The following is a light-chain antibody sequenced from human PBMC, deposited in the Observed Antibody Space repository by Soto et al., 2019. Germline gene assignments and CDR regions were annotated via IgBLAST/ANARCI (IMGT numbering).Light chain of an antibody. CDR2: GAS. J-gene: IGKJ5*01. CDR3: HQRQYWPPIT. Sequence: EIVLTQSPGTLSLSPGERATLSCRAIESVSTSYLAWYQQSPGQAPRLLIYGASNRATGIPARFSGSGSGTDFTLTISSLEPEDFAVYYCHQRQYWPPITFGQGTRLEIK. CDR1: ESVSTSY. V-gene: IGKV3-11*01.